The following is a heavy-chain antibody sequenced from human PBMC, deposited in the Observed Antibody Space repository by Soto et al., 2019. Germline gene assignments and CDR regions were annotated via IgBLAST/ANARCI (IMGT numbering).Heavy chain of an antibody. Sequence: SETLSLTCNVSGGPIKTGDYYWSWIRQPPGKGLEWIGYVFYSGATNYSPSLKSRAAISMDTSKNQFSLSLTSVTAADTAVYYCARAGFSYGHLLFWGQGIRVTVSS. V-gene: IGHV4-30-4*01. J-gene: IGHJ4*02. CDR3: ARAGFSYGHLLF. CDR2: VFYSGAT. D-gene: IGHD3-10*01. CDR1: GGPIKTGDYY.